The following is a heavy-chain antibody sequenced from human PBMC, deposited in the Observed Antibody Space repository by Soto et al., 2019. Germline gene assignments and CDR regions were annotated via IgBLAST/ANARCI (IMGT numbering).Heavy chain of an antibody. V-gene: IGHV3-30*18. Sequence: QVQLVESGGGVVQPGRSLRLSCAASGFTFSSYGMHWVRQAPGKGLEWVAVISYDGSNKYYADSVKGRFTISRDNSKNTLDLQMNSLRAEDTAVYYWAKDGRVRTYYDFWSGYSEWFDPWGQGTLVTVSS. CDR3: AKDGRVRTYYDFWSGYSEWFDP. CDR1: GFTFSSYG. D-gene: IGHD3-3*01. J-gene: IGHJ5*02. CDR2: ISYDGSNK.